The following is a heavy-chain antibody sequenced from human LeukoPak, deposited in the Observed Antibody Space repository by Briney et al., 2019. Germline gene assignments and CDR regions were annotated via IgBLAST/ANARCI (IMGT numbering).Heavy chain of an antibody. D-gene: IGHD1-26*01. Sequence: TPSETLSLTCTVSGGSISSGGYYWSWIRQPPGKGLEWIGYIYHSGSTYYNPSLKSRVTISVDRSKNQFSLKLSSVTAEDTAVYYCAKVGGSYYTHYYFDYWGQGTLVTVSS. V-gene: IGHV4-30-2*01. CDR1: GGSISSGGYY. CDR2: IYHSGST. J-gene: IGHJ4*02. CDR3: AKVGGSYYTHYYFDY.